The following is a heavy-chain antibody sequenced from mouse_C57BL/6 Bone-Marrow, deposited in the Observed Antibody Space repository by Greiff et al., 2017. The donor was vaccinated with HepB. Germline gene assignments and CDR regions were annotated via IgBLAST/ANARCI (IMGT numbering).Heavy chain of an antibody. V-gene: IGHV5-6*01. CDR1: GFTFSSYG. J-gene: IGHJ4*01. CDR3: ASITTVVAMDY. CDR2: ISSGGSYT. D-gene: IGHD1-1*01. Sequence: EVQRVESGGDLVKPGGSLKLSCAASGFTFSSYGMSWVRQTPDKRLEWVATISSGGSYTYYPDSVKGRFTISRDNAKNTLYLQMSSLKSEDTAMYYCASITTVVAMDYWGQGTSVTVSS.